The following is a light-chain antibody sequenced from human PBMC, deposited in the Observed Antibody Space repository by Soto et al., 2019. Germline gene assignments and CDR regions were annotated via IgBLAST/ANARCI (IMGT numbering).Light chain of an antibody. CDR2: AAS. CDR1: QSISSY. J-gene: IGKJ1*01. Sequence: DIQMAQSPSSLSASVGGRVSITCRASQSISSYLNWYQQKPGKAPKRLIYAASSLQSGVPSRFSGSGSGTEFTLTISSLQPEDFATYYCLQHNSYPPTFGQGTKVDIK. V-gene: IGKV1-17*01. CDR3: LQHNSYPPT.